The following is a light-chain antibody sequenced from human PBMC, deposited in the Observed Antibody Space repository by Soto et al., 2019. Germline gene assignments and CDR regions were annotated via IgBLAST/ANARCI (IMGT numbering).Light chain of an antibody. V-gene: IGKV3-20*01. CDR2: GAS. J-gene: IGKJ1*01. Sequence: EVELTQSPATLSLSPGQRATLSCRASHSFDTSNVAWYQQRPGQAPRVLIYGASNRAAGIPDRFSGSGSGTDFTLTISSLEPEDSAVYHCQQYGSSWWAFGHGTKVDI. CDR1: HSFDTSN. CDR3: QQYGSSWWA.